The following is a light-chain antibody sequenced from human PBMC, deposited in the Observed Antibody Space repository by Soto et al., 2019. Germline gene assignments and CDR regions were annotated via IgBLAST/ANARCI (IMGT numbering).Light chain of an antibody. J-gene: IGKJ4*01. V-gene: IGKV3-11*01. CDR2: DAS. Sequence: EIVLTQSPATLSLSPGERATLSCRASQSVGSNLAWYQQKPGQAPRLLIYDASKRATGIPARFSGSGSWTDFTLTVSSLESEDFAVYYCQQRSKWPLTFGGGTKVEIK. CDR1: QSVGSN. CDR3: QQRSKWPLT.